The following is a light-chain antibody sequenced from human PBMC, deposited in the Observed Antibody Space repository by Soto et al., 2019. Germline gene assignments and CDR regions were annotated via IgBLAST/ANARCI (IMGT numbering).Light chain of an antibody. CDR2: DAS. V-gene: IGKV3-11*01. J-gene: IGKJ1*01. CDR1: QSIRSN. CDR3: HHRSDWPPWT. Sequence: EILLTQSPATLSLSPGERATLSCWASQSIRSNLSWYQQKPGQAPRLLIYDASNRATGIPARFSASGSGTDFTLTISSLEADDFSVYYCHHRSDWPPWTFGQGTRVEI.